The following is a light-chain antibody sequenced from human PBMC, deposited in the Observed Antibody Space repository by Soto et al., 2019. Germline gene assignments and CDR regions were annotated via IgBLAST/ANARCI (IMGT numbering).Light chain of an antibody. J-gene: IGKJ1*01. Sequence: DIVMAQSPDSLAVSLGERATINCKYSQSILHSPNNKDALTWYQQKPGQPPKLLINWSSTRESGVPDRFSGAGSGTDFTLTISSLQAEDVAVYYCQQFYTTPTFGQGTKVDIK. CDR1: QSILHSPNNKDA. CDR3: QQFYTTPT. CDR2: WSS. V-gene: IGKV4-1*01.